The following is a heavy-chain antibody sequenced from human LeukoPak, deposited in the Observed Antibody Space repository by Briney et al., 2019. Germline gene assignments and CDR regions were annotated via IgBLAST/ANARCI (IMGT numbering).Heavy chain of an antibody. CDR2: ISYDGSNK. CDR1: GFTFSSYA. Sequence: GRSLRLSCAASGFTFSSYAMHWVRQAPGKGLEWVAVISYDGSNKYYADSVKGRFTFSRDNSKNTLYLQMNSLRAEDTAVYYCANWFDPWSQGTLVTVSS. CDR3: ANWFDP. J-gene: IGHJ5*02. V-gene: IGHV3-30*04.